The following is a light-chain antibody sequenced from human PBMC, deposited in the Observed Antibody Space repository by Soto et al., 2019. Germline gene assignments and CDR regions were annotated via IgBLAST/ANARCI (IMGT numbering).Light chain of an antibody. J-gene: IGKJ1*01. CDR3: QQYNSYSWT. Sequence: MKPSPPTLAVSQAETATPSCRASQSVSSSLAWYQQKPGQSPRLLIYGASTRATGIPDRFSGSGSGTDFTLTISSLQPDDFATYYCQQYNSYSWTFGQGTKVDIK. V-gene: IGKV3D-15*01. CDR2: GAS. CDR1: QSVSSS.